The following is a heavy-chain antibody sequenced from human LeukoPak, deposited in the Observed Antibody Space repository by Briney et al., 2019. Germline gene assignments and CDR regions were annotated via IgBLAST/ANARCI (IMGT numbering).Heavy chain of an antibody. CDR2: IIPIFGTA. CDR3: ARDARAYSSSSRPPNWFDP. V-gene: IGHV1-69*13. CDR1: GGTFNSHA. Sequence: SVKVSCKASGGTFNSHAISWVRQAPGQGLEWMGGIIPIFGTANYAQKFQGRVTISADESTSTAYMELRSLRSDDTAVYYCARDARAYSSSSRPPNWFDPWGQGTLVTVSS. J-gene: IGHJ5*02. D-gene: IGHD6-6*01.